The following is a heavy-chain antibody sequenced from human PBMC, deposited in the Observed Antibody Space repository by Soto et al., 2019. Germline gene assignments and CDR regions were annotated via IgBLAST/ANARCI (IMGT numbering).Heavy chain of an antibody. V-gene: IGHV1-69*06. Sequence: SVKVSCKASGDTSSNYGVSWVRQAPGQGLEWMGGILPVFGTTTYARNFQGRITITADKSTSTVYMELTSLRSDDTATYYCARDPDEVVGTDYHYYGMDVWDQGATVTV. CDR1: GDTSSNYG. CDR2: ILPVFGTT. D-gene: IGHD1-26*01. J-gene: IGHJ6*02. CDR3: ARDPDEVVGTDYHYYGMDV.